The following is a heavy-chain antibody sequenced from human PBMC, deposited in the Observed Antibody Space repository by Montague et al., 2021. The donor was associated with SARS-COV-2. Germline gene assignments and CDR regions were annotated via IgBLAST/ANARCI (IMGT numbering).Heavy chain of an antibody. J-gene: IGHJ6*02. CDR3: ARDPRYFAWLFRSDYYYGMDV. V-gene: IGHV3-48*02. Sequence: SLRLSCAASGFTFSSYSMNWVRQAPGKGLEWVSYISSSSSTIYYADSVKGRFTISRDNAKNSLYLQMNRLRDEDTAVYYCARDPRYFAWLFRSDYYYGMDVWGQGAPVTVSS. CDR2: ISSSSSTI. D-gene: IGHD3-9*01. CDR1: GFTFSSYS.